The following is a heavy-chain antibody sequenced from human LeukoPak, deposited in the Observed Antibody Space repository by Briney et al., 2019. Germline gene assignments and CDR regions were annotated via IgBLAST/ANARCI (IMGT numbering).Heavy chain of an antibody. V-gene: IGHV4-39*07. CDR1: GGSISSSSYY. J-gene: IGHJ5*02. D-gene: IGHD1-1*01. CDR3: ATLTTPGWFNP. CDR2: IYYSGST. Sequence: SETLSLTCTVSGGSISSSSYYWGWIRQPPGRGREWIGNIYYSGSTYYTPSLKSRVTISVDTSKNQFSLKLSSVTAADTAVYYCATLTTPGWFNPWGQGTLVTVSS.